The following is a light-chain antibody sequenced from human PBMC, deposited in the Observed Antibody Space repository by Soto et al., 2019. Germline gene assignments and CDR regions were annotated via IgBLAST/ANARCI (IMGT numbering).Light chain of an antibody. J-gene: IGKJ5*01. V-gene: IGKV3-15*01. CDR1: QSVSSN. CDR2: DAS. Sequence: EIVMTQSPATLSVSPGERAALSCRASQSVSSNLAWHQQQPVQAPRILMYDASTRATGIPARFSGSGSGTEFTLTISSLQSEDFAVYYCQQYHNWPITFGQGTRLEI. CDR3: QQYHNWPIT.